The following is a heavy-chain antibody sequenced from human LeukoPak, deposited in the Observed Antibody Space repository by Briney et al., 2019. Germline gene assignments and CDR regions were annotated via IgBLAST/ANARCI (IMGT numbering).Heavy chain of an antibody. CDR2: IYNDGSKR. V-gene: IGHV3-33*06. J-gene: IGHJ5*02. CDR1: GFTFSDYG. D-gene: IGHD6-19*01. Sequence: GRSLRLSCAAAGFTFSDYGRHWVRQAPGKGLEGVAVIYNDGSKRYYADSGKGRFTMSGDNSKSTLELQMDSPGDAAMAVCDCAKDASGPYSSLFAPWGQGTLVIVSS. CDR3: AKDASGPYSSLFAP.